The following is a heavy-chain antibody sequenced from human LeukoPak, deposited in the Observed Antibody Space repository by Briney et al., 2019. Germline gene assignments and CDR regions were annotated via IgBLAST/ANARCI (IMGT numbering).Heavy chain of an antibody. V-gene: IGHV1-18*01. Sequence: ASVKVSCKASGCTFTSYGISWVRQAPGQGLEWMGWISAYNGNTNYAQKLQGRVTMTTDTSTSTAYMELRSLRSDDTAVYYCARYYYGSGSYYYGMDVWGQGTTVTVSS. D-gene: IGHD3-10*01. J-gene: IGHJ6*02. CDR1: GCTFTSYG. CDR2: ISAYNGNT. CDR3: ARYYYGSGSYYYGMDV.